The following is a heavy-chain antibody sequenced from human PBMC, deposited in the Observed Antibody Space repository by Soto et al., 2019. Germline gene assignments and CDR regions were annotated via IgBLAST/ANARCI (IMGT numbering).Heavy chain of an antibody. CDR1: GGTFSSYA. Sequence: SVKVSCKASGGTFSSYAISWVRQAPGQGLEWMGGIIPIFGTANYAQKFQGRVTITADESTSTAYMELSSLRSEDTAVYYCAREDGIAAALYYGMDVWGQGTTVTVSS. D-gene: IGHD6-13*01. CDR3: AREDGIAAALYYGMDV. V-gene: IGHV1-69*13. J-gene: IGHJ6*02. CDR2: IIPIFGTA.